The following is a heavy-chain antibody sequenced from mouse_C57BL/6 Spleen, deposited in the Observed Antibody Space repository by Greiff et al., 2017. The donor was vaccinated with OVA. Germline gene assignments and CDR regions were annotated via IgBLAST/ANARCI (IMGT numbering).Heavy chain of an antibody. J-gene: IGHJ1*03. Sequence: EVQLQQSGPELVKPGASVKIPCKASGYTFTDYNMDWVKQSHGKSLEWIGDINPNNGGTIYNQKFKGKATLTVDKSSSTAYMELRSLTSEDTAVYYCARRGDESNYVWYFDVWGTGTTVTVSS. CDR2: INPNNGGT. D-gene: IGHD2-5*01. V-gene: IGHV1-18*01. CDR3: ARRGDESNYVWYFDV. CDR1: GYTFTDYN.